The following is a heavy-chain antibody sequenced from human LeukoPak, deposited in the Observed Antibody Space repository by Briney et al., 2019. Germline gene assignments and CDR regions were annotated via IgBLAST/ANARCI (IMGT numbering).Heavy chain of an antibody. CDR2: FWSNGNNK. Sequence: PGGSLRLSCAASGFTFSSYGMHWVRQAPGKGLEWVAVFWSNGNNKYYADSVRGRFTISRDNSKNMLFLQMNGLRAEDTAVYYCARDRDPESLGRPLTTPYAAHYFHGLHVWGQGTTVIVSS. J-gene: IGHJ6*02. V-gene: IGHV3-33*01. CDR3: ARDRDPESLGRPLTTPYAAHYFHGLHV. CDR1: GFTFSSYG. D-gene: IGHD1-14*01.